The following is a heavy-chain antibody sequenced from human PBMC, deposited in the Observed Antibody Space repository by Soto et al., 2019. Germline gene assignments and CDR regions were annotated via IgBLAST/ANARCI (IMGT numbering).Heavy chain of an antibody. Sequence: QVQLVQSGGGVVQPGKSLRLSCVGSGFTFGNYAMYLVRQTPGKGLEWVAFISYDGSKRYHADSVKGQFTISRDNPTKTVYLQMDSLRPEDTAVYYCAKGGGAPGYPIDYWGQGTLVTVSS. V-gene: IGHV3-30*18. CDR1: GFTFGNYA. J-gene: IGHJ4*02. CDR3: AKGGGAPGYPIDY. D-gene: IGHD3-9*01. CDR2: ISYDGSKR.